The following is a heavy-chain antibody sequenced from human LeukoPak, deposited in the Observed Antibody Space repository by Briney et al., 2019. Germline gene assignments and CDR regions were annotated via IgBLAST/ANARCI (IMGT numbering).Heavy chain of an antibody. V-gene: IGHV3-23*01. Sequence: GGCLRLSCAASGFTFSSYAMSWVRQAPGKGLEWASLISGSGGSTYYAGSVKGRFTVSRDNSKNTLFLQMSSLRAEDTAVYYCAKYREGSIWNYGDAFDIWGQGTMVTVSS. CDR3: AKYREGSIWNYGDAFDI. J-gene: IGHJ3*02. CDR1: GFTFSSYA. CDR2: ISGSGGST. D-gene: IGHD1-7*01.